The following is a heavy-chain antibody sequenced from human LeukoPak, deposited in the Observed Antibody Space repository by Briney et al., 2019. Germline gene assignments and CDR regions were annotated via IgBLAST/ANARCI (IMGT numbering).Heavy chain of an antibody. CDR3: ARDLRKNSYFDY. CDR1: GFTFSTSG. V-gene: IGHV3-33*01. J-gene: IGHJ4*02. CDR2: IYYDGNNK. D-gene: IGHD1-7*01. Sequence: GGSLRLSCAASGFTFSTSGMHWVRQAPGKVLEWVAIIYYDGNNKYYADSVKGRFTISRDNSKNTLYLQMNSRRVEDTAVYYCARDLRKNSYFDYWGQGTLVTVSS.